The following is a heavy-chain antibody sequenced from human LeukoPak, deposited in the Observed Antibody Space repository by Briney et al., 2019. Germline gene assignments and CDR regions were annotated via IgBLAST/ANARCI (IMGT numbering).Heavy chain of an antibody. CDR1: GGSFSGYY. Sequence: SETLSLTCAVYGGSFSGYYWRWIRQPPGKGLEWIGEINHSGSTDYNPSLKSRVTISVDTSKNQFSLKLSSVTAADTAVYYCARGGSSSWYRGYFQHWGQGTLVTVSS. D-gene: IGHD6-13*01. CDR3: ARGGSSSWYRGYFQH. J-gene: IGHJ1*01. V-gene: IGHV4-34*01. CDR2: INHSGST.